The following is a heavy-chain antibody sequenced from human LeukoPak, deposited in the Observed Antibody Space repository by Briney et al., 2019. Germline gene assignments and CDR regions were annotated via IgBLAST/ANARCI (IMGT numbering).Heavy chain of an antibody. CDR3: AKARDYYDSSGNPDY. CDR1: GFTFSNYW. Sequence: GGSLRLSCAASGFTFSNYWMSWVRQAPGKGLEWVANIKQDGSEKYYVDSVKGRFTISRDNAKNSLYLQMNSLRAEDTAVYYCAKARDYYDSSGNPDYWGQGTLVTVSS. J-gene: IGHJ4*02. D-gene: IGHD3-22*01. V-gene: IGHV3-7*01. CDR2: IKQDGSEK.